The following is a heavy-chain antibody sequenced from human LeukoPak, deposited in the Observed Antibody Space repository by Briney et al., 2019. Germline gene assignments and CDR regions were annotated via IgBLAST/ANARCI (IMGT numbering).Heavy chain of an antibody. CDR3: ATDGAGFDT. V-gene: IGHV3-7*03. J-gene: IGHJ5*02. Sequence: PGGSLRLSCAASGFTFSSLWMSWVRQAPGKGLEWVANIKGDGSQTYYVDSVRGRFTISRDNAKKSLYLEMTNLRAEDTAVYYCATDGAGFDTWGQGVLVTVSS. CDR2: IKGDGSQT. CDR1: GFTFSSLW.